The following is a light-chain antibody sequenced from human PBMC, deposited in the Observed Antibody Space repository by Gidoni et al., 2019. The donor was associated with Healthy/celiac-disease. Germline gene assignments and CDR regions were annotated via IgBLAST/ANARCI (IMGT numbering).Light chain of an antibody. CDR2: AAS. V-gene: IGKV1-39*01. Sequence: DIQMTQSPSSLSASVGDRVTITCRASQSISSYLNWYQQKPGKSPKLLIYAASSLQSRVPSRFSGSGSGTDFTLTISSRQPEYFATYYCQQSYSLFSFGPGTKVDIK. CDR3: QQSYSLFS. J-gene: IGKJ3*01. CDR1: QSISSY.